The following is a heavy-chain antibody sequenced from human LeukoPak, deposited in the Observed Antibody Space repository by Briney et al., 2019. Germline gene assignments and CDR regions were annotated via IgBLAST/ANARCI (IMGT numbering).Heavy chain of an antibody. CDR2: ISYDGSNK. V-gene: IGHV3-30*04. CDR1: GFTFSSYA. J-gene: IGHJ4*02. Sequence: PGGSLRLSCAASGFTFSSYAMHWVRQAPGKGLEWVAVISYDGSNKYYADSVKGRFTISRDNSKNTLYLQMNSLRAEDTAVYYCARGIWFGDHWGQGTLVIVSS. CDR3: ARGIWFGDH. D-gene: IGHD3-10*01.